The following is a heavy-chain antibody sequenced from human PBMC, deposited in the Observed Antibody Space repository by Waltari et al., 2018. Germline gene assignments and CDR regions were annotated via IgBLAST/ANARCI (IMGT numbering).Heavy chain of an antibody. CDR3: AGVAGTGFDY. J-gene: IGHJ4*02. D-gene: IGHD6-19*01. CDR2: ISYDGSNK. CDR1: GFTFSSYA. V-gene: IGHV3-30*01. Sequence: QVQLVESGGGVVQPGRSLRLSCAASGFTFSSYAMPWVRQAPGKGLEWVAVISYDGSNKYYADSVKGRFTISRDNSKNTLYLQMNSLRAEDTAVYYCAGVAGTGFDYWGQGTLVTVSS.